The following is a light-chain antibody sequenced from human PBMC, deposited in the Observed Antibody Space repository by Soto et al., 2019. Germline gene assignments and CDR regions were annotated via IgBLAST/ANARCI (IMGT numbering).Light chain of an antibody. CDR1: QSISSW. Sequence: DIQMTQSPSTLSASVGDRVTITCRASQSISSWLAWHPQKPGKAPKLLIYKASSLESGVPSRFSGSGSGTEFTLTISSLQPDDFATYYCQQYNSYSRTFGQGTKVEIK. V-gene: IGKV1-5*03. J-gene: IGKJ1*01. CDR3: QQYNSYSRT. CDR2: KAS.